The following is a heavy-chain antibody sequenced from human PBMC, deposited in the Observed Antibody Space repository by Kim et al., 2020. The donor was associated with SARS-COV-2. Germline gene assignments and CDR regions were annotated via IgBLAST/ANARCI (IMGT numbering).Heavy chain of an antibody. V-gene: IGHV1-69*02. J-gene: IGHJ4*02. D-gene: IGHD5-12*01. CDR3: ARRRGYDPPDY. CDR2: A. Sequence: ANYAQKFQGRVTITADKSTSTAYMELSSLRSEDTAVYYCARRRGYDPPDYWGQGTLVTVSS.